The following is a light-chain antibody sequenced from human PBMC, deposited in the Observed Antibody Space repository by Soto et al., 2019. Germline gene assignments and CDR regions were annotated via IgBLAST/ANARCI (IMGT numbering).Light chain of an antibody. CDR2: EDS. CDR1: GSNTGKNY. Sequence: VLTQPPSVSVAPGQKVTISCSGSGSNTGKNYVSWYQQLPGTAPKLLIYEDSRRPSGIPDRFSGSKSGTSATLGITGLQTGDEADYYCGSWDSSLSAVVFGTGTKVTVL. V-gene: IGLV1-51*02. J-gene: IGLJ1*01. CDR3: GSWDSSLSAVV.